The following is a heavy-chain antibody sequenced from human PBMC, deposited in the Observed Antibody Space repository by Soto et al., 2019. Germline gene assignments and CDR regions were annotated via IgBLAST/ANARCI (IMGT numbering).Heavy chain of an antibody. CDR1: GFTFSSYA. V-gene: IGHV3-23*01. J-gene: IGHJ3*02. CDR2: ISGSGGST. Sequence: GALRLSCAASGFTFSSYAMSWVRQAPGKGLEWVSAISGSGGSTYYADSVKGRFTISRDNSKNTLYLQMNSLRAEDTAVYYCAKGSRPYYYDSSGYYRDAFDIWGQGTMVTVSS. D-gene: IGHD3-22*01. CDR3: AKGSRPYYYDSSGYYRDAFDI.